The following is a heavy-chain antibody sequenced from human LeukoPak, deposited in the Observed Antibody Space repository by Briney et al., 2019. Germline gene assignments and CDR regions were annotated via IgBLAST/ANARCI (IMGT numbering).Heavy chain of an antibody. Sequence: GRSLRLSCAGSGFIFNNYAMHWVRQPPGKGLEWVSGISLNSGSIDYADSVKGRFTISRDNAKNSLYLQMNSLRVEDTAFYYCAKDNRRHYTSGPNPDSLHWGQGALVTVSS. D-gene: IGHD6-19*01. CDR2: ISLNSGSI. CDR3: AKDNRRHYTSGPNPDSLH. V-gene: IGHV3-9*01. J-gene: IGHJ4*02. CDR1: GFIFNNYA.